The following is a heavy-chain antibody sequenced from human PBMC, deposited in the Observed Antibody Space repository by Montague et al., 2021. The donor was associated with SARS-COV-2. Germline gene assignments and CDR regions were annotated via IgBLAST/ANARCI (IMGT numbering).Heavy chain of an antibody. CDR2: IYTTGSS. CDR1: AGSIRDND. CDR3: ARERSYLYWYFDV. V-gene: IGHV4-4*07. Sequence: SETLSLTCAVSAGSIRDNDCSWIRQPHRTGLELIGLIYTTGSSDYSPSLQMRVTMSIDTSKNQVSLRLMAVTAADTALYYCARERSYLYWYFDVWGRGTLVTVSS. J-gene: IGHJ2*01.